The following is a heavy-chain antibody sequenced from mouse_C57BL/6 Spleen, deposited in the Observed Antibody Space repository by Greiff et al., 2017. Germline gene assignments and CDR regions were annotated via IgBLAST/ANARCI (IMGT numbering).Heavy chain of an antibody. Sequence: VQLQQSGPELVKPGASVKISCKASGYAFSSSWMNWVKQRPGKGLEWIGRIYPGDGDTNYNGKFKGKATLTADKSSSTAYMQLSSLTSEDSAVYCCARGYGDVWGTGTTVTVSS. CDR1: GYAFSSSW. D-gene: IGHD1-1*02. CDR3: ARGYGDV. J-gene: IGHJ1*03. V-gene: IGHV1-82*01. CDR2: IYPGDGDT.